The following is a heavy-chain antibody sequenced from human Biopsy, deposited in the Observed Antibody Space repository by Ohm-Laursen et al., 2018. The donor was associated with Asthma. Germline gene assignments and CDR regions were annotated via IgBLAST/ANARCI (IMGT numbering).Heavy chain of an antibody. J-gene: IGHJ6*02. D-gene: IGHD6-19*01. CDR3: ARCQVGYSSGWSLLLKKIYYSGMDV. CDR2: IMTVFGTT. CDR1: GGTFSNFA. V-gene: IGHV1-69*01. Sequence: SSVKVSCNAPGGTFSNFAISWVRQAPRQGLEWLGGIMTVFGTTNYAQKFQGRVTITADESTSTAYMEVTSLRSEDTAIYYCARCQVGYSSGWSLLLKKIYYSGMDVWGQGTAVTVSS.